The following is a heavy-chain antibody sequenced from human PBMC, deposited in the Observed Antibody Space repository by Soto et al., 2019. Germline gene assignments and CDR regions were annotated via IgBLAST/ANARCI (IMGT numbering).Heavy chain of an antibody. CDR1: GFTFSSYW. Sequence: GGSLRLSCAASGFTFSSYWMSWVRQAPGKGLEWVANIKQDGSEKYYVDSVKGRFTISRDNAKNSLYPQMNSLRAEDTAVYYCASNPRYCSGGSCYSGYFQHWGQGTLVTVSS. J-gene: IGHJ1*01. D-gene: IGHD2-15*01. CDR3: ASNPRYCSGGSCYSGYFQH. V-gene: IGHV3-7*01. CDR2: IKQDGSEK.